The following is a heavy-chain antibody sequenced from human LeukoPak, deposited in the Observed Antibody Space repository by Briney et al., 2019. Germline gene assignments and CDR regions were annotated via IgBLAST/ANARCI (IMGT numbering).Heavy chain of an antibody. CDR2: ISSSSSYI. J-gene: IGHJ4*02. CDR3: ARYRSGNSDY. Sequence: PGGSLRLSCAASGFTFSSYSMNWVRQAPGKGLEWVSSISSSSSYIYYADSVKGRFTISRDNSKNMLYLQMDSLRAEDTAVYYCARYRSGNSDYWGQGTLVTVSS. V-gene: IGHV3-21*01. CDR1: GFTFSSYS. D-gene: IGHD6-19*01.